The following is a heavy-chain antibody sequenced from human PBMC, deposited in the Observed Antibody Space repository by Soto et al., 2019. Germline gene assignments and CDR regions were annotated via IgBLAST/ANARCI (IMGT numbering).Heavy chain of an antibody. V-gene: IGHV1-18*01. J-gene: IGHJ5*02. D-gene: IGHD3-9*01. CDR2: ISAYNGNT. Sequence: QVQLVQSGAEVKKPGASVKVSCKASGYTFTSYGISWVRQAPGQGLEWMGWISAYNGNTNYAQKLQGRVTMTTDTSXSXXYMELRSLRSDDTAVYYCARTGGRLRYGDGGWFDPWGQGTLVTVSS. CDR1: GYTFTSYG. CDR3: ARTGGRLRYGDGGWFDP.